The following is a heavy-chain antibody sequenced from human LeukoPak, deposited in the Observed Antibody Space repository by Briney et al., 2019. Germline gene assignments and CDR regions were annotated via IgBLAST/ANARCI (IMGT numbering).Heavy chain of an antibody. CDR1: GFTVSSNY. D-gene: IGHD6-19*01. J-gene: IGHJ3*02. CDR2: IYSGGST. V-gene: IGHV3-66*01. CDR3: ASAHIAVAVVGAFDI. Sequence: GGSLRLSCAASGFTVSSNYMSWVRQAPGKGLEWVSVIYSGGSTYYADSVKGRFTISRDNSKNTLYLQMNSLRAEDTAVYYCASAHIAVAVVGAFDIWGQGTMVTVSS.